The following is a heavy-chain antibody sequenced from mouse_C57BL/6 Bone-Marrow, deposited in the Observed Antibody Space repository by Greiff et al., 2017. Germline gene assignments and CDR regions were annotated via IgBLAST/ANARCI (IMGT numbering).Heavy chain of an antibody. CDR3: ARSRGDRFPDDYDDWFAY. CDR1: GYAFSSYW. D-gene: IGHD2-4*01. V-gene: IGHV1-80*01. CDR2: IYPGDGDT. Sequence: VQLQQSGAELVKPGASVKISCKASGYAFSSYWMNWVKQRPGKGLEWIGQIYPGDGDTNYNGKFKGKATLTADKSSSTAYMQLSSLTSEDSAVYFCARSRGDRFPDDYDDWFAYWGQGTLVTVSA. J-gene: IGHJ3*01.